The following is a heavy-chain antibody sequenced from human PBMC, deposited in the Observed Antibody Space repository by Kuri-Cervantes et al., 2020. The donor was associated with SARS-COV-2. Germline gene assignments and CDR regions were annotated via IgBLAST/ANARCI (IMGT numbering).Heavy chain of an antibody. J-gene: IGHJ4*02. D-gene: IGHD3-3*01. V-gene: IGHV3-30*02. CDR2: IRYDGSNK. CDR3: ARDGAFTIFGVVIIGDY. Sequence: GESLKISCAASGFTFSSYGMHWVRQAPGKGLEWVAFIRYDGSNKYYADSVKGRFTISRDNSKNTLYLQMNSLRAEDTAAYYCARDGAFTIFGVVIIGDYWGQGTLVTVSS. CDR1: GFTFSSYG.